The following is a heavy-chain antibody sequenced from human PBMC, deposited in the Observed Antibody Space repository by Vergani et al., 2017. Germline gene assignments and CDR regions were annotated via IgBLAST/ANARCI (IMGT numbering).Heavy chain of an antibody. CDR2: INHSGST. CDR3: ARGIDSGYDFAPDL. V-gene: IGHV4-34*01. CDR1: GGSFSGYY. Sequence: QVQLQQWGAGLLKPSETLSLTCAVYGGSFSGYYWSWIRQPPGKGLEWIGEINHSGSTNYNPSLKSRVTISVDTSKNQFSLKLSSVTAADTAVYYCARGIDSGYDFAPDLWGQRTLVTVSS. J-gene: IGHJ5*02. D-gene: IGHD5-12*01.